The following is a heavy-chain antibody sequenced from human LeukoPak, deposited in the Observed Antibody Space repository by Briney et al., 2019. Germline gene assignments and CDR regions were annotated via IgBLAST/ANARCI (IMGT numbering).Heavy chain of an antibody. D-gene: IGHD6-13*01. J-gene: IGHJ4*02. V-gene: IGHV1-2*02. Sequence: GASVKVSCKASGYTFTGYYMHWVRQAPGQGLEGMGWINPNSGGTNYAQKFQGRVTMTRDTSISTAYMELSRLRSDDTAVYYCARVNLRQQLVLGYWGQGTLVTVSS. CDR1: GYTFTGYY. CDR2: INPNSGGT. CDR3: ARVNLRQQLVLGY.